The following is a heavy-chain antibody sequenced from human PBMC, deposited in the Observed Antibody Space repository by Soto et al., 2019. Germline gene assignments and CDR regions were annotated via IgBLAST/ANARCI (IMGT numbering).Heavy chain of an antibody. V-gene: IGHV3-23*01. CDR1: GFTFSSYA. J-gene: IGHJ4*02. CDR3: AKDDYDILTALPAFDY. Sequence: PGGSLRLSCAGSGFTFSSYAMSWVRQAPGKGLEWVSAISGSGGSTYYADSVKGRFTISRDNSKNTLYLQMNSLRAEDTAVYYCAKDDYDILTALPAFDYWGQGTLVTVSS. CDR2: ISGSGGST. D-gene: IGHD3-9*01.